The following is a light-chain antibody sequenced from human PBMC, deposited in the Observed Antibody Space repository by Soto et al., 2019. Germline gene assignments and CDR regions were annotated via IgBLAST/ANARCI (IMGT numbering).Light chain of an antibody. CDR2: DAS. Sequence: EIVLTQSPATLSLSPGERATLSCRASQSIDTYLAWYQQKPGQAPRLLIYDASNRATGIPARFSGSGSGTYFTLTISSLEPEDFAVYYCQQRSNWLWTFGQGTKVEIK. J-gene: IGKJ1*01. CDR1: QSIDTY. CDR3: QQRSNWLWT. V-gene: IGKV3-11*01.